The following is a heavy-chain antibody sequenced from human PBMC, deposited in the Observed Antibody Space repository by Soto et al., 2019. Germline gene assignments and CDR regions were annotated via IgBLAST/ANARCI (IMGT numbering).Heavy chain of an antibody. V-gene: IGHV3-15*02. J-gene: IGHJ4*02. CDR3: AWMDTITSIGI. CDR2: IKSKGSGGTA. Sequence: EVQVVESGGTLVMSGGSLRLSCTVSGLTFRDAWVTWVRQAPGKGLEWIGRIKSKGSGGTADYAAPVEGRFTISRDDSRKTISLQMNRLEPDDTALFYCAWMDTITSIGIWGQGTLVTVSS. D-gene: IGHD5-12*01. CDR1: GLTFRDAW.